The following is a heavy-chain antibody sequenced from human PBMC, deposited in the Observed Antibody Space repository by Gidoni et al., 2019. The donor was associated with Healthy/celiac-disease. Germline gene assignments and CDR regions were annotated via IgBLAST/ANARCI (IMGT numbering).Heavy chain of an antibody. Sequence: QVQLVQSGAEVQKPGSSVKVSCKASGGTFSSYTISWVRQAPGQGLEWMGRIIPILGIANYAQKFQGRVTITADKSTSTAYMELSSLRSEDTAVYYCARGGAIAVAVFDYWGQGTLVTVSS. CDR2: IIPILGIA. V-gene: IGHV1-69*02. D-gene: IGHD6-19*01. CDR1: GGTFSSYT. CDR3: ARGGAIAVAVFDY. J-gene: IGHJ4*02.